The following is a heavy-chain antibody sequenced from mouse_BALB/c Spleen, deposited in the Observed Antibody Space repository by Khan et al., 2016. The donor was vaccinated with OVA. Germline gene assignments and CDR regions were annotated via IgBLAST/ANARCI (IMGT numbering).Heavy chain of an antibody. V-gene: IGHV1-63*02. CDR2: IYPGGDYT. CDR3: ARWATWFFDV. CDR1: GYTFTNYW. J-gene: IGHJ1*01. D-gene: IGHD3-1*01. Sequence: VQLQQSGGEVLRPGTSVKISCKASGYTFTNYWLGWVKQRPGHGLEWIGDIYPGGDYTNYTEKFKGKATLTVDTSSSTANMELSSLTSEDSAVYFCARWATWFFDVWGAGTTVTVSS.